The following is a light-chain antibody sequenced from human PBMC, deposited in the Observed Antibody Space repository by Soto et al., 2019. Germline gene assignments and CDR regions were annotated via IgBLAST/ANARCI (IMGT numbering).Light chain of an antibody. CDR2: LSS. CDR3: MQVLQTPPFT. J-gene: IGKJ2*01. V-gene: IGKV2-28*01. CDR1: QSLLHSTGYNY. Sequence: IVMTQSPLSLPVTPGEPASISCRSSQSLLHSTGYNYLDWYLQKPGQSPQLLHSLSSNRCSGDPDRFSGSGSGTDFTLKISRVEAEDVGVYCWMQVLQTPPFTFGQGTTLEIK.